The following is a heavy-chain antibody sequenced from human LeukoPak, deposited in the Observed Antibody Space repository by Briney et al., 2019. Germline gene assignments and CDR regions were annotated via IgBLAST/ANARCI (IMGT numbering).Heavy chain of an antibody. V-gene: IGHV1-18*01. J-gene: IGHJ6*02. D-gene: IGHD3-10*01. Sequence: ASVKVSCKASGYTFTSYGISWVRQAPGQGLGWMGWISAYNGNTNYAQKLQGRVTMTTDTSTSTAYMELRSLRSDDPAVYYCARGPEYYYGSGSYDYYGMDVWGQGTTVTVSS. CDR1: GYTFTSYG. CDR2: ISAYNGNT. CDR3: ARGPEYYYGSGSYDYYGMDV.